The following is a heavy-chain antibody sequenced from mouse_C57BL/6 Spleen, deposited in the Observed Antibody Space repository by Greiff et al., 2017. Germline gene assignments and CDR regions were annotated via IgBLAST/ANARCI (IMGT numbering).Heavy chain of an antibody. D-gene: IGHD2-4*01. J-gene: IGHJ2*01. Sequence: VQLQQPGAELVKPGASVKMSCTASGYTFTSYWITWVKQRPGQGLEWIGDIYPGSGSSNYNAKFKSKATLTVDTSSTTAYMQLSRLKSEDSAVSSSARERPIYDYDGFDYWGQGTTLTVSS. CDR2: IYPGSGSS. CDR1: GYTFTSYW. CDR3: ARERPIYDYDGFDY. V-gene: IGHV1-55*01.